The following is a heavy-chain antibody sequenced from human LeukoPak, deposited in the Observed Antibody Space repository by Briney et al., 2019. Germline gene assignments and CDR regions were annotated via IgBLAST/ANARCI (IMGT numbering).Heavy chain of an antibody. J-gene: IGHJ5*02. CDR2: ISSSSSYI. CDR1: GFTFSSYS. V-gene: IGHV3-21*01. Sequence: GGSLRLSCAASGFTFSSYSMNWVRQAPGKGLEWVSSISSSSSYIYYADSVKGRFTISRDNAKNSLYLQMNSLRAEDTAVYYCARDRYDSSGYHNWFDPWGQGTLVTVSS. D-gene: IGHD3-22*01. CDR3: ARDRYDSSGYHNWFDP.